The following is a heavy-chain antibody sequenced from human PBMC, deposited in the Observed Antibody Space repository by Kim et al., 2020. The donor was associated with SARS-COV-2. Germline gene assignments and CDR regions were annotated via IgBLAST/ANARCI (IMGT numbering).Heavy chain of an antibody. CDR1: GGSISSYY. D-gene: IGHD2-2*01. Sequence: SETLSLTCTVSGGSISSYYWSWIRRPPGKGLEWIGYIYYSGSTYYNPSLKSRVTISVDTSKNQFSLELSSVTAADTAVYYCARSSTTRWQNFDYWGQGTLVTVSS. J-gene: IGHJ4*02. CDR3: ARSSTTRWQNFDY. V-gene: IGHV4-59*01. CDR2: IYYSGST.